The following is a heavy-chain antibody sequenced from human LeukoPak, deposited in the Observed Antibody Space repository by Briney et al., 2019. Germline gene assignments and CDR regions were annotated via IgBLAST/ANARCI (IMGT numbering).Heavy chain of an antibody. J-gene: IGHJ4*02. CDR2: INHSGST. V-gene: IGHV4-34*01. CDR3: AIEPCGVHVFED. Sequence: PSETLSLTCAVYGGSFSGYYWSWIRQPPGEGLEWIGEINHSGSTNYNPSLKSRVTISVDTSKNQFSLKLSCVAGADLAVFCSAIEPCGVHVFEDWGEKTLVALSP. D-gene: IGHD5/OR15-5a*01. CDR1: GGSFSGYY.